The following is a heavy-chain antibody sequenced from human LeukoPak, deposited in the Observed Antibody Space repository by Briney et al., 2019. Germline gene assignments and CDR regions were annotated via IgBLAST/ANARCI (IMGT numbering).Heavy chain of an antibody. Sequence: PSETLSLTCTVSGGSISSCYWSWIRQPPGKGLEWIGYIYYSGSTNYNPSLKSRVTISVDTSKNQFSLKLSSVTAADTAVYYCARRGILTGYYFFDYWGQGTLVTVSS. CDR3: ARRGILTGYYFFDY. V-gene: IGHV4-59*08. CDR1: GGSISSCY. J-gene: IGHJ4*02. CDR2: IYYSGST. D-gene: IGHD3-9*01.